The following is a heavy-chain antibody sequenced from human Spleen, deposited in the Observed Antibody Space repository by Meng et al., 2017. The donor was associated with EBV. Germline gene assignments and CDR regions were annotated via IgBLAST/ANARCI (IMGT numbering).Heavy chain of an antibody. D-gene: IGHD3-10*01. CDR1: EYTFTDYS. CDR2: LIPMSDAP. Sequence: VQLWEAGSGLRKPGGLVRVSGKASEYTFTDYSMNWVRRAPGQGLEWMGGLIPMSDAPYYAQKFEGRVTITADESTSTHYMHLSGLRSDDTAVYYCASESGRGFTPDYWGQGTLVTVSS. J-gene: IGHJ4*02. CDR3: ASESGRGFTPDY. V-gene: IGHV1-69*01.